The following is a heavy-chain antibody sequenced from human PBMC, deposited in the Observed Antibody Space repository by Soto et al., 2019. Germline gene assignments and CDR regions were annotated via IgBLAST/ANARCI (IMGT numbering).Heavy chain of an antibody. V-gene: IGHV4-59*01. CDR3: ARDWDSSGLFDP. J-gene: IGHJ5*02. CDR1: GGAIGGYY. Sequence: SETLSLTCSLSGGAIGGYYWSWIRQPPGKGLEWIGSISYSGSTKYNPSLESRVMISLDTSKNQFSLRLTSVTAADTALYYCARDWDSSGLFDPWGQGALVTVSS. D-gene: IGHD3-10*01. CDR2: ISYSGST.